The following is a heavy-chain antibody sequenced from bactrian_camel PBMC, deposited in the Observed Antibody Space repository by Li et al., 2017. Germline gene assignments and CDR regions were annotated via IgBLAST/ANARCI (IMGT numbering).Heavy chain of an antibody. V-gene: IGHV3S54*01. CDR2: LSTSSGNT. J-gene: IGHJ4*01. CDR3: AADPEYSCQFKGVLMYPY. Sequence: HVQLVESGGGSVEAGGSLRLSCAVSGSTDSSDCMGWFRQFPGKEREGVAVLSTSSGNTYYADSVKGRFTISQDNAVNTLYLQMNSLKPEDSAMYYCAADPEYSCQFKGVLMYPYRGQGTQVTVS. CDR1: GSTDSSDC. D-gene: IGHD1*01.